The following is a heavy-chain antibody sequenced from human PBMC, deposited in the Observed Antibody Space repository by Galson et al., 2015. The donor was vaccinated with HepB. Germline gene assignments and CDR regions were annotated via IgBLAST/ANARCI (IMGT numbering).Heavy chain of an antibody. D-gene: IGHD6-19*01. Sequence: SVKVSCKASGYTFSSFTVHWVRQAPGQGLEWMGWIVPGNGNTKYSQKFQGRVTITRDTTASTAYMELSSLRSEDTAVYYCARGWAVAGFDAFDMWGQGTMVTVSS. V-gene: IGHV1-3*01. J-gene: IGHJ3*02. CDR1: GYTFSSFT. CDR3: ARGWAVAGFDAFDM. CDR2: IVPGNGNT.